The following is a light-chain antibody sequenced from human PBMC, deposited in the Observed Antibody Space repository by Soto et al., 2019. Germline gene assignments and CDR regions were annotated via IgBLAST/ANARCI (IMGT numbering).Light chain of an antibody. CDR1: SSNIGNNF. CDR2: DNN. J-gene: IGLJ1*01. CDR3: GSWDSRLTYV. V-gene: IGLV1-51*01. Sequence: QSVLTQPPSVSAAPGQKVPISCSGSSSNIGNNFVTWYQQLPGTAPKLLMYDNNKRPSGIPDRFSGSQSGTSATLGITGLQTGDEAVSYCGSWDSRLTYVFGTGTKVTVL.